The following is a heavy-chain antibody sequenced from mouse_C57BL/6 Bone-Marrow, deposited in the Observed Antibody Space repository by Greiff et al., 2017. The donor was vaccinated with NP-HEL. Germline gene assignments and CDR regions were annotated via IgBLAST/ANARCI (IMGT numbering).Heavy chain of an antibody. CDR3: ASPYGNYYAMDY. Sequence: EVKVEESGGGLVQPGGSLKLSCAASGFTFSDYYMYWVRQTPEKRLEWVAYISNGGGSTYYPDTVKGRFTISRDNAKNTLYLQMSRLKSEDAAMYYCASPYGNYYAMDYWGQGTSVTVSS. CDR2: ISNGGGST. D-gene: IGHD1-1*02. J-gene: IGHJ4*01. V-gene: IGHV5-12*01. CDR1: GFTFSDYY.